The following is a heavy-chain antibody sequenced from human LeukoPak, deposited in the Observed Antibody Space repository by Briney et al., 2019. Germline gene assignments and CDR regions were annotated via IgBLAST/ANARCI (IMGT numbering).Heavy chain of an antibody. CDR2: IYTSGST. J-gene: IGHJ6*03. CDR1: GNSISSGDNY. Sequence: SQTLSLTCTVSGNSISSGDNYWSWIRQPAGKGLEWIGRIYTSGSTNYNPSLKSRVTISGDTSKNHFSLKLSSVTAADTAVYYCARQVYYYASGTTYYYYMDVWGNGTTATISS. V-gene: IGHV4-61*02. D-gene: IGHD3-10*01. CDR3: ARQVYYYASGTTYYYYMDV.